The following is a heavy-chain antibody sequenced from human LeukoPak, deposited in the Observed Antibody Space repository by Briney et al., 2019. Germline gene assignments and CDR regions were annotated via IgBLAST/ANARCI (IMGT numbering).Heavy chain of an antibody. Sequence: SETLSLTCTVSGGSISSYYWSWIRQPAGKGLEWIGRIYTSGSTNYNPSLKSRVTISVDTSKNQFSLKLSSVTAADTAVYYCARRGAYCGGDCYFDYWGQGTLVTVSS. CDR1: GGSISSYY. V-gene: IGHV4-4*07. J-gene: IGHJ4*02. D-gene: IGHD2-21*01. CDR2: IYTSGST. CDR3: ARRGAYCGGDCYFDY.